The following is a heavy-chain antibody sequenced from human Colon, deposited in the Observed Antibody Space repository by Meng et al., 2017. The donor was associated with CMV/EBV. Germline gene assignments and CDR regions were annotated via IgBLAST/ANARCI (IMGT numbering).Heavy chain of an antibody. D-gene: IGHD6-13*01. Sequence: QVQLVQSWSELKKPGASVKISCKASGYMFTRYNINWVRQAPGQWLEWMGYINPKTANPTYVQGFTGRFVFSLDTSVSTAYLQISSLEAEDTAVYYCATGSVAADGKGYWGQGTLVTVSS. CDR3: ATGSVAADGKGY. J-gene: IGHJ1*01. V-gene: IGHV7-4-1*02. CDR1: GYMFTRYN. CDR2: INPKTANP.